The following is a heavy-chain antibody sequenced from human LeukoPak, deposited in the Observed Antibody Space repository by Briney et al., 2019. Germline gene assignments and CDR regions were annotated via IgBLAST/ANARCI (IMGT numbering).Heavy chain of an antibody. J-gene: IGHJ6*02. CDR2: ISYDGTNK. CDR1: GFTCSSNS. D-gene: IGHD6-19*01. Sequence: GMSLRLSCAASGFTCSSNSMHWVRHAPGNGLEWVSVISYDGTNKYYADSVKVSFTISRYNSKNKLYLQRNSLRAEDTAVYYCAKDQERAVAGFYYYYYGMDVWGQGTTVTVSS. CDR3: AKDQERAVAGFYYYYYGMDV. V-gene: IGHV3-30*18.